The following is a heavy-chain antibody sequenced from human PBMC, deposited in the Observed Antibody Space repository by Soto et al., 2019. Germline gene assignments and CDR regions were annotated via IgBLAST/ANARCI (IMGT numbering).Heavy chain of an antibody. CDR3: ASDSSSGYYYGMDV. V-gene: IGHV4-39*01. D-gene: IGHD6-6*01. Sequence: SETLSLTCTVSGGSISSSIYYWGWIRQPPGKGLEWIGRIYYSGSTYYNPSLKSRVTISVDTSKNQFSLKLSSVTAADTAVYYCASDSSSGYYYGMDVWGQGTTVT. CDR2: IYYSGST. J-gene: IGHJ6*02. CDR1: GGSISSSIYY.